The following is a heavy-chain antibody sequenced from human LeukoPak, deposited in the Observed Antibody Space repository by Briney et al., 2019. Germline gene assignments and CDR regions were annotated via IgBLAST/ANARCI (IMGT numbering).Heavy chain of an antibody. CDR3: ARINCSGGSCYPWDAFDI. D-gene: IGHD2-15*01. CDR1: GGTFSSYA. V-gene: IGHV1-69*04. J-gene: IGHJ3*02. CDR2: IIPILGIA. Sequence: SVKVSCEASGGTFSSYAISWVRQAPGQGLEWMGRIIPILGIANYAQKFQGRVTITADKSTSTAYMELSSLRSEDTAVYYCARINCSGGSCYPWDAFDIWGQGTMVTVSS.